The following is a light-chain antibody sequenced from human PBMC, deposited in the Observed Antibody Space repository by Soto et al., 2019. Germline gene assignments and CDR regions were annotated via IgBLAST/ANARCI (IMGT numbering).Light chain of an antibody. CDR1: NSNIGNYD. CDR2: DND. Sequence: QSVLTQPPSVSAAPGQKVTISFSGSNSNIGNYDVSWYQQVPGTAPKLLIYDNDKRPSAIPDRFSGSKSGTSATLDITGLQTGDEADYYCGTWDNSLRAGLFGGGTKLTVL. CDR3: GTWDNSLRAGL. V-gene: IGLV1-51*01. J-gene: IGLJ3*02.